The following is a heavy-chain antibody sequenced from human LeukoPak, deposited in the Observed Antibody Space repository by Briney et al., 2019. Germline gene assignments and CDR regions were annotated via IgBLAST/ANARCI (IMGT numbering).Heavy chain of an antibody. CDR2: IYYSGST. V-gene: IGHV4-39*07. CDR1: GGSISSSSYY. J-gene: IGHJ5*02. D-gene: IGHD6-19*01. Sequence: PSETLSLTCTVSGGSISSSSYYWGWIRQPPGKGLEWIGSIYYSGSTYYNPSLKSRVTISVDTSKNQFSLKLSSVTAADTAVYYCARVAVAGIFTKDQGPWFDPWGQGTLVTVSS. CDR3: ARVAVAGIFTKDQGPWFDP.